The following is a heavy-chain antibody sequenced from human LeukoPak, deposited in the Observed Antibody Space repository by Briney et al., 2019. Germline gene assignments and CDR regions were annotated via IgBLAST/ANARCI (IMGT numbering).Heavy chain of an antibody. Sequence: SETLSLTCTVSGDSISRSSYNWGWIRQPPGKGLEWIGTMFSSGSTRYNPYLKSRVTISVETSKSQFSLRLSSVTAADTAVYNCARQRGGNDAFDIWGQGTMVTVSS. D-gene: IGHD3-10*01. CDR3: ARQRGGNDAFDI. J-gene: IGHJ3*02. V-gene: IGHV4-39*01. CDR2: MFSSGST. CDR1: GDSISRSSYN.